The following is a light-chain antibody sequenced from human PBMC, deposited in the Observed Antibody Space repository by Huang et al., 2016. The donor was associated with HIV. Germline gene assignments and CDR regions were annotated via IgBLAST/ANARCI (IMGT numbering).Light chain of an antibody. CDR2: GAS. CDR1: QSVSSN. CDR3: QHYNNWPYT. V-gene: IGKV3-15*01. Sequence: EIVMTQSPATLSVSPGERVTLSCRASQSVSSNLAWYQQRPGQAPRLLIYGASTRATGIPARFSGSGSGTEFTLTISNLQSEDVAIYYCQHYNNWPYTFGQGTKLEI. J-gene: IGKJ2*01.